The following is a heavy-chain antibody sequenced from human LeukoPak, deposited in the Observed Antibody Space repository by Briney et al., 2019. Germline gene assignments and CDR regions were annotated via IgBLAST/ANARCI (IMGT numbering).Heavy chain of an antibody. V-gene: IGHV1-18*01. CDR1: GYTFTSYA. J-gene: IGHJ5*02. Sequence: GASVKVSCKASGYTFTSYAINWVRQAPGQGLEWMGWISAYNGHTNYAQNLQGRVTMTRDTSTSTVYMELSSLRSEDTAVYYCARDPRYGSGQTWFDPWGQGTLVTVSS. D-gene: IGHD3-10*01. CDR2: ISAYNGHT. CDR3: ARDPRYGSGQTWFDP.